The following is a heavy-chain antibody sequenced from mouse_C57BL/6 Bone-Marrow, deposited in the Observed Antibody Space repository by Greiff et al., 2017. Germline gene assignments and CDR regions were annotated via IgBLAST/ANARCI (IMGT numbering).Heavy chain of an antibody. D-gene: IGHD2-5*01. J-gene: IGHJ1*03. Sequence: QVQLKESGAELVRPGASVKLSCKASGYTFTDYYINWVKQRPGQGLEWIARIYPGSGNTYYNEKFKSKATLTVDTSSSTAYMQLSSLTSEDSAVYYCARPYYSNYWYFDVWGTGTTVTVSS. CDR2: IYPGSGNT. CDR3: ARPYYSNYWYFDV. CDR1: GYTFTDYY. V-gene: IGHV1-76*01.